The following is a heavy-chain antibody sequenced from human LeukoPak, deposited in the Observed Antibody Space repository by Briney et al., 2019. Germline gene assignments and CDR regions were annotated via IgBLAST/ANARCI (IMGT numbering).Heavy chain of an antibody. D-gene: IGHD6-19*01. CDR2: IIPILGIA. J-gene: IGHJ6*02. CDR3: ARDNIAVAGYYYYGMDV. Sequence: GSSVKVSCKASGGTFSSYAISWVRQAPGQGLEWMGRIIPILGIANYAQKFQGRVTITADKSTSTAYMELSSLRSEDTAVYYCARDNIAVAGYYYYGMDVWGQGTTVTVSS. CDR1: GGTFSSYA. V-gene: IGHV1-69*04.